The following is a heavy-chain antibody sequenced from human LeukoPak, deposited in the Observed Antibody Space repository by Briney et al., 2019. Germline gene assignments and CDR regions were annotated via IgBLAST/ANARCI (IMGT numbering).Heavy chain of an antibody. V-gene: IGHV3-48*01. CDR2: ISSSSSTI. J-gene: IGHJ3*02. D-gene: IGHD6-13*01. Sequence: GGSLRLSCAASGFTFSGYSMNWVRQAPGKGLEWVSYISSSSSTIYYADSVKGRFTISRDNGKNSLYLQMNSLRAEDTAVYYCASQLGDASDIWGQGTMVTVSS. CDR1: GFTFSGYS. CDR3: ASQLGDASDI.